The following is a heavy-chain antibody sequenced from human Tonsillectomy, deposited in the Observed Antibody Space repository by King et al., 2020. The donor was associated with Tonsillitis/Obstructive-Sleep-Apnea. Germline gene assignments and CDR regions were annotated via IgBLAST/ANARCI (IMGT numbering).Heavy chain of an antibody. J-gene: IGHJ4*02. D-gene: IGHD2/OR15-2a*01. CDR2: IYYSGST. V-gene: IGHV4-59*01. Sequence: VQLQESGPGLVKPSETLSLTCSVSGGSISSYFWSWIRQPPGKGLEWIGYIYYSGSTNYNPSLESRVTMSVDTSKNQFSLELRPVTAADTAVYYCARDSLEYCASFWFDWWGQGTLVTVSS. CDR1: GGSISSYF. CDR3: ARDSLEYCASFWFDW.